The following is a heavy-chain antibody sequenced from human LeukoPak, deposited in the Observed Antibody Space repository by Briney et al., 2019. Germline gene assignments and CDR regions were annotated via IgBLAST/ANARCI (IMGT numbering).Heavy chain of an antibody. Sequence: SETLSLTCTVSGGSLSSGDYYWSWLRQPPGTGLEWIGYIYYSGSTNYNPSLKSRVTISVDTSKNQFSLKLSSVTAADTAVYYCARAYDSSGYYYSIWGQGTLVTVSS. CDR1: GGSLSSGDYY. J-gene: IGHJ4*02. CDR3: ARAYDSSGYYYSI. V-gene: IGHV4-61*08. D-gene: IGHD3-22*01. CDR2: IYYSGST.